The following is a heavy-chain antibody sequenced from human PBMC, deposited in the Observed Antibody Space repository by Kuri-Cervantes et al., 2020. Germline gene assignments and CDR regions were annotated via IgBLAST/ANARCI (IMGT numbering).Heavy chain of an antibody. CDR1: GGSISSGNHY. D-gene: IGHD3-10*01. CDR3: ATLAVDSFGSGSYSYYFGY. V-gene: IGHV4-39*01. Sequence: SETLSLTCTVSGGSISSGNHYWGWIRQPPGKGLEWIGNIYHSGSAYYNPSLKSRVTMSVDTSENQFSLKLSSVTAADTAVYYCATLAVDSFGSGSYSYYFGYWGQGALVTVSS. CDR2: IYHSGSA. J-gene: IGHJ4*02.